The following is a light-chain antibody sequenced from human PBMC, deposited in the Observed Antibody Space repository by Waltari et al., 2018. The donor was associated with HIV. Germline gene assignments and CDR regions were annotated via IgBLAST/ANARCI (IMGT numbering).Light chain of an antibody. J-gene: IGKJ3*01. CDR3: MQALQTPFT. CDR2: LGS. CDR1: QSLLHSNGYNY. Sequence: IVMTQSPLSLSVPPGEPASISCRSSQSLLHSNGYNYLDWYLQKPGQSPQLLIYLGSNRASGVPDRFSGSGSGTDFTLKISRVEAEDVGVYYCMQALQTPFTFGPGTKVDIK. V-gene: IGKV2-28*01.